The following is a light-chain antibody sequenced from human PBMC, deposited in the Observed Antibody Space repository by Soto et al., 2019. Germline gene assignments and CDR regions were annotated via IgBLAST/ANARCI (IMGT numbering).Light chain of an antibody. CDR3: QQRKNWPPIT. J-gene: IGKJ5*01. CDR1: QSIGSSN. V-gene: IGKV3D-20*02. Sequence: EIVLTQSPDTLSLSPGERVTFSCRASQSIGSSNLAWYQQKPGQAPRLLIFGASGRAPGIPDRFSGSGSGTVFTLTIGSLEPEDSAVYFCQQRKNWPPITFGQGTRLEIK. CDR2: GAS.